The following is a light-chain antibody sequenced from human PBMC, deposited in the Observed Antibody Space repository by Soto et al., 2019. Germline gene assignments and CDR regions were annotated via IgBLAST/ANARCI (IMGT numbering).Light chain of an antibody. CDR3: QQYETAPWT. V-gene: IGKV3-20*01. J-gene: IGKJ1*01. CDR1: QSVSSSY. CDR2: GAS. Sequence: EIVLTQSPGTLSLSPGERATLSCRASQSVSSSYLAWYQQKPGQAPRLLIYGASSRATGIPDRFSGSGSGADFTLTISRLEPEDFAVFYCQQYETAPWTFCQGTKVEIK.